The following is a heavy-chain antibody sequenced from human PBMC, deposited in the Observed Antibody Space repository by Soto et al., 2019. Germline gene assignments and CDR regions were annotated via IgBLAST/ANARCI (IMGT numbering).Heavy chain of an antibody. Sequence: SETLSLTCTVSGGSLSNYYWGWIRQSPGKGLEWIGYTHYSGRTNYNPSLECRLTISMDTSKNQFTLRLSSVTAADTALYYCARRLTGAYGSYLDSWGQGALVPVSS. CDR2: THYSGRT. CDR1: GGSLSNYY. V-gene: IGHV4-59*08. D-gene: IGHD4-17*01. CDR3: ARRLTGAYGSYLDS. J-gene: IGHJ4*02.